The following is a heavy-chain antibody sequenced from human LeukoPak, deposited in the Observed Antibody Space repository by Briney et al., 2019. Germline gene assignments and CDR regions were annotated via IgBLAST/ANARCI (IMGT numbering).Heavy chain of an antibody. CDR3: ARGSGYLRGHAFDI. Sequence: PGGSLRLSCAASGFTFSSYAMHWVRQAPGKGLEWVAVISYDRSNKYYADSVKGRFTISRDNSKNTLYLQMNSLRAEDTAVYYCARGSGYLRGHAFDIWGQGTMVTVSS. CDR2: ISYDRSNK. CDR1: GFTFSSYA. V-gene: IGHV3-30-3*01. J-gene: IGHJ3*02. D-gene: IGHD3-22*01.